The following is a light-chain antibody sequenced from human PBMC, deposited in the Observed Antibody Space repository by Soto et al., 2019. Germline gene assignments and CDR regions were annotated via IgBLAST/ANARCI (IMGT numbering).Light chain of an antibody. Sequence: DVVMTQNPLSSPVTLGQPASISCRSSESHQHRYGNTYLNWLQQRPCQPPRLLIYKVSNRFSGLPDRFSGSGAGTDFTLKISRVEAEDVGVYYCMQATQYRPYTFGQGPKLEIK. CDR3: MQATQYRPYT. CDR1: ESHQHRYGNTY. V-gene: IGKV2-24*01. J-gene: IGKJ2*01. CDR2: KVS.